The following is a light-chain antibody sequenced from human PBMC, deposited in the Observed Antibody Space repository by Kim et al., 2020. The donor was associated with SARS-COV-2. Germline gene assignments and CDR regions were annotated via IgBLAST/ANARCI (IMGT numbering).Light chain of an antibody. CDR1: QSSACY. Sequence: AVGDRVTSTCRASQSSACYLNWYQQKPGKAPRLVIYAASGLQSGVPSRFSGSGSGTDFTLTISSLQPEDFATYYCQQTYSSSLTTLGGGTKVDIK. CDR2: AAS. J-gene: IGKJ4*01. V-gene: IGKV1-39*01. CDR3: QQTYSSSLTT.